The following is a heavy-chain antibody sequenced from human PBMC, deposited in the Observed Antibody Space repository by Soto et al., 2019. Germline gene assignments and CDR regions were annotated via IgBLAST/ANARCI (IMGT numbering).Heavy chain of an antibody. CDR3: AREYGDYAPWDFQH. CDR2: IYYSGST. CDR1: GGSISSYY. D-gene: IGHD4-17*01. V-gene: IGHV4-59*01. J-gene: IGHJ1*01. Sequence: SETLSLTCTVSGGSISSYYWSWIRQPPGKGLEWIGYIYYSGSTNYNPSLKSRVTISVDTSKNQFSLKLSSVTAADTVVYYCAREYGDYAPWDFQHWGQGTLVTVSS.